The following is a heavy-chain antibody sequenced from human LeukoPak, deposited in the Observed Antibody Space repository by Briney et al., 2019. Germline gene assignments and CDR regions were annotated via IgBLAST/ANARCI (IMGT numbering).Heavy chain of an antibody. CDR2: IYYSGST. J-gene: IGHJ4*02. D-gene: IGHD6-13*01. CDR3: ARGNMGIAAY. CDR1: GGSISPYY. Sequence: SETLSLTCTASGGSISPYYWSWIRQPPGKGLEWIAYIYYSGSTNYNPSLKSRVTISVDTSKNQFSLKLRSVTAADTAVYYCARGNMGIAAYWGQGTLVTVSS. V-gene: IGHV4-59*01.